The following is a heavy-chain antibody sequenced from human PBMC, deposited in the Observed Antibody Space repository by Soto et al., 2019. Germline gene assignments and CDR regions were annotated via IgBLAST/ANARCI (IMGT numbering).Heavy chain of an antibody. CDR3: ATSSDTGYIFDF. CDR1: GFTFTTYW. V-gene: IGHV3-7*01. Sequence: EVQLVESGGGLVQPGGSLRLSCAASGFTFTTYWMSWVRQSPGKGLEWVASIKQHVSEEFYVDSVRGRFAISRDNAKNSLYLHMNSLRAEDTAVYHCATSSDTGYIFDFWGQGALVAVSS. J-gene: IGHJ4*02. CDR2: IKQHVSEE. D-gene: IGHD3-9*01.